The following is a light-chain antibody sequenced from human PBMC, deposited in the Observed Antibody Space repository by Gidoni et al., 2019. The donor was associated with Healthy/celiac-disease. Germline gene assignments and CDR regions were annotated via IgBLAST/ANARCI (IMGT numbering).Light chain of an antibody. CDR1: QSVSSY. V-gene: IGKV3-11*01. J-gene: IGKJ5*01. CDR3: QQRSNWPPSIT. CDR2: DAS. Sequence: EIVLTQSLATLSLSPGASATLSCRASQSVSSYLAWYQQKPGQAPRLLIYDASNRATGIPARFSGSGSGTDFALTISSLGPEDFAVYYCQQRSNWPPSITFGQGTRLEIK.